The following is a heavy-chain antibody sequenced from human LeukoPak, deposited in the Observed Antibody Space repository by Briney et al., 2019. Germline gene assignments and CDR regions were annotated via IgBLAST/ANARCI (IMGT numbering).Heavy chain of an antibody. D-gene: IGHD5-24*01. CDR1: GGSISSGGYY. CDR3: AREEMATITIDY. J-gene: IGHJ4*02. CDR2: IYYSGST. V-gene: IGHV4-31*03. Sequence: PSQTLSLTCTVSGGSISSGGYYWSWIRQHPGQGLEWIGYIYYSGSTYYNPSLKSRVTISVDTSKNQFSLKLSSVTAADTAVYYCAREEMATITIDYWGQGTLVTVSS.